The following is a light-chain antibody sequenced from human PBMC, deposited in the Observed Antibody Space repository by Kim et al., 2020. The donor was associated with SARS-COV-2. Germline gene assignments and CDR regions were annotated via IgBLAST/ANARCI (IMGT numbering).Light chain of an antibody. J-gene: IGLJ3*02. CDR1: SNNVGYQG. CDR3: SAWDSSLGAWV. CDR2: RSN. V-gene: IGLV10-54*01. Sequence: QTATLTCTGNSNNVGYQGAAWLQQHQGHPPKLLSYRSNNRPSGISERVSASRSENTASLTITGLQPEDEADYYCSAWDSSLGAWVFGGGTQLTVL.